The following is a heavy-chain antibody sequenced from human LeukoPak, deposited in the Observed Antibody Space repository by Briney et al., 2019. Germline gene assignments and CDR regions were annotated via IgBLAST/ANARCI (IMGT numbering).Heavy chain of an antibody. Sequence: VGSLRLSCAASGFTFRSYSMNWVRQAPGQGLQWISYISSARSTIYYADSVKGRFTISRDNANNSLFLQMNSLRVEDTAMYYCVREDSSGYAWGQGTLVTVSS. CDR1: GFTFRSYS. D-gene: IGHD3-9*01. J-gene: IGHJ5*02. CDR2: ISSARSTI. CDR3: VREDSSGYA. V-gene: IGHV3-48*01.